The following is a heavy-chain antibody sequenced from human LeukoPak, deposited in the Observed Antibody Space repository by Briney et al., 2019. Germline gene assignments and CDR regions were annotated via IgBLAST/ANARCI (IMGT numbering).Heavy chain of an antibody. Sequence: PGGPLRLSCAASGFIFSSYWMTWVRQAPGKGLEWVANIKQDGSEKYYVDSVKGRFTISRDNAKNSLYLQMNSLRAEDTAVYYCARGGGLDTWGQGTMVTVSS. CDR1: GFIFSSYW. J-gene: IGHJ3*02. CDR3: ARGGGLDT. CDR2: IKQDGSEK. V-gene: IGHV3-7*05.